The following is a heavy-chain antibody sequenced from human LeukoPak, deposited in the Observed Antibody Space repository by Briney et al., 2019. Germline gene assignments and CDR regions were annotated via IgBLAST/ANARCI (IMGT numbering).Heavy chain of an antibody. V-gene: IGHV1-46*01. CDR1: GYTFINNY. Sequence: ASVKVSCKASGYTFINNYMHWVRQAPGQGLEWKGIINPSGGSTSYAPKFQGRVTMTRDTSTSTDYMELNSLKFEDTAVYYCARGRRYDIAYWGQGTLATVSS. CDR2: INPSGGST. J-gene: IGHJ4*02. CDR3: ARGRRYDIAY. D-gene: IGHD3-22*01.